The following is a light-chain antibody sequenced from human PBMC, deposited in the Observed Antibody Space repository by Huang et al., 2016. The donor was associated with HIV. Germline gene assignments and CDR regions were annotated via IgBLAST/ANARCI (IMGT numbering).Light chain of an antibody. Sequence: EIVLTQSPGTLSLSPGERATLSCRASQGVSNYLAWYQQTPGQAPRLLIYSASNRATDIPDRFSGGGSGTDFTLTISRLEPEDFAVYYCQQYGSSVFTFGPGTKVDIK. CDR2: SAS. CDR1: QGVSNY. J-gene: IGKJ3*01. V-gene: IGKV3-20*01. CDR3: QQYGSSVFT.